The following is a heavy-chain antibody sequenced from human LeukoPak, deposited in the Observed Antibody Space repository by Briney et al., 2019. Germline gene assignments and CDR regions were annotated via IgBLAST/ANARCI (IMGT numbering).Heavy chain of an antibody. CDR3: ARAYCGGDCYSPYYYGMDV. CDR2: IIPIFGTA. CDR1: GGTFSSYA. D-gene: IGHD2-21*02. J-gene: IGHJ6*04. V-gene: IGHV1-69*13. Sequence: EASVKLSCKASGGTFSSYAISWVRQAPGQGLEWMGGIIPIFGTANYAQKFQGRVTITADESTSTAYMELSSLRSEDTAVYYCARAYCGGDCYSPYYYGMDVWGKGTTVTVSS.